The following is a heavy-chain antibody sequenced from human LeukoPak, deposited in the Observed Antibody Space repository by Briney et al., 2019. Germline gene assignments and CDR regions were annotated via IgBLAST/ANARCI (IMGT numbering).Heavy chain of an antibody. CDR2: IYHSGST. V-gene: IGHV4-4*02. CDR3: ARTHDSSGYLFDY. J-gene: IGHJ4*02. D-gene: IGHD3-22*01. Sequence: KTSETLSLTCAVSGGSISSSNWWRWVRQPPGKGLEWIGEIYHSGSTNYNPSLKSRVTISVDKSKNQFSLKLSSVTAADTAVYYCARTHDSSGYLFDYWGQGTLVTVSS. CDR1: GGSISSSNW.